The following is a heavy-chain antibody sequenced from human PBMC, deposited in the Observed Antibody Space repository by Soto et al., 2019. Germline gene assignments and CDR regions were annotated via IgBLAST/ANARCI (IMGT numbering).Heavy chain of an antibody. V-gene: IGHV5-51*01. CDR1: GYSFTSYW. J-gene: IGHJ4*02. CDR3: ARLSCSSTSCRYYFDY. CDR2: IYPGDSDT. Sequence: PGESLKISCKGSGYSFTSYWIGWVRQMPGKGLEWMGIIYPGDSDTRYSPSFQGQVTISADKSISTAYLQWSSLKASDTAMYYCARLSCSSTSCRYYFDYWGQGTRVTVAS. D-gene: IGHD2-2*01.